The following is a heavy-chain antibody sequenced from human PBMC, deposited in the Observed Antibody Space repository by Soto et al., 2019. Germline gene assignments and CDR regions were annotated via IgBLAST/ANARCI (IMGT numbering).Heavy chain of an antibody. Sequence: ASVKVSCKASGGTFSSYTISWVRQAPGQGLEWMGRIIPILGIANYAQKFQGRVTITADKSTSTAYMELSSLRSEDTAVYYCARAGGHDYGDYDAFDIWGQGTMVTVSS. V-gene: IGHV1-69*02. D-gene: IGHD4-17*01. CDR2: IIPILGIA. CDR3: ARAGGHDYGDYDAFDI. J-gene: IGHJ3*02. CDR1: GGTFSSYT.